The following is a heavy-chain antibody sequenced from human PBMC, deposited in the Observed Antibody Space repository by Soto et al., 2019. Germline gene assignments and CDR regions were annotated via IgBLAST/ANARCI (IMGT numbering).Heavy chain of an antibody. CDR1: GYTFTSYY. Sequence: ASVNVSCKSSGYTFTSYYIHWVRQAPGQGLEWMGIINPSGGSTSYAQKFQGRVTMTRDTSTSTVYMELSSLRSEDTAVYYCARTHYYDSSGYTFDYWGQGTLVTVSS. CDR3: ARTHYYDSSGYTFDY. CDR2: INPSGGST. D-gene: IGHD3-22*01. J-gene: IGHJ4*02. V-gene: IGHV1-46*01.